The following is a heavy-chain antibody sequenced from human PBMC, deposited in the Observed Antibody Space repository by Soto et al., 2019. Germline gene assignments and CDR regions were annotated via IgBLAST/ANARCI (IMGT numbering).Heavy chain of an antibody. V-gene: IGHV1-18*01. CDR1: GYTFTSYG. J-gene: IGHJ4*02. CDR2: ISTHNVNK. Sequence: QVQLVQSGAEVKKPGASVKVSCKASGYTFTSYGISWVRQAPGQGLEWMGWISTHNVNKKYAQKLQGRVTVPTDTSTSTAYMELRRLRSDDTAGYYCAREPNYFDYWGQGTLVTVSS. CDR3: AREPNYFDY.